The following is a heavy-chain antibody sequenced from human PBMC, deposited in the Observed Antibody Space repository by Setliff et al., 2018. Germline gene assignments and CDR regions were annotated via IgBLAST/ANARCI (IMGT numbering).Heavy chain of an antibody. Sequence: LSLTCTVSCGSVSNSGFFWGWLRQAPGKGLEWIGNICDSGSSNYNAALKSRLIITRDTSKNQISLKLTSVTAADTAVYYCGRGFSRIEGWGNWFDPWGQGILVTVSS. CDR1: CGSVSNSGFF. J-gene: IGHJ5*02. CDR3: GRGFSRIEGWGNWFDP. D-gene: IGHD2-15*01. CDR2: ICDSGSS. V-gene: IGHV4-39*01.